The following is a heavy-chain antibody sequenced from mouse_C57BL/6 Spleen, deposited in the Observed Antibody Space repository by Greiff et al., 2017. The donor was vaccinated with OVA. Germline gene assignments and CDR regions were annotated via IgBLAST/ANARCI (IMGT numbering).Heavy chain of an antibody. D-gene: IGHD1-1*01. CDR1: GYTFTSYW. CDR3: ARNYGSSDWYFDV. CDR2: IHPNSGST. V-gene: IGHV1-64*01. J-gene: IGHJ1*03. Sequence: KLQQPGAELVKPGASVKLSCKASGYTFTSYWMHWVKQRPGQGLEWIGMIHPNSGSTNYNEKFKSKATLTVDKSSSTAYMQLSSLTSEDSAVYYCARNYGSSDWYFDVWGTGTTVTVSS.